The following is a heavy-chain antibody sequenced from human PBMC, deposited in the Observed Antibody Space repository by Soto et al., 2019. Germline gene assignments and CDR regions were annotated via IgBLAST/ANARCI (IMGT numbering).Heavy chain of an antibody. V-gene: IGHV1-18*01. Sequence: QVQLVQSGPELKKPGASVKVSCKTFGYSFHNSGISWVRQAPGQGLEWMGWNSVFNGYAHYAQKFQGRVIMTADTFTNTAYMELRGLRSDDTAMYYCSKNGTTWFASWGQGSPVTVSS. D-gene: IGHD1-1*01. CDR3: SKNGTTWFAS. CDR2: NSVFNGYA. CDR1: GYSFHNSG. J-gene: IGHJ5*01.